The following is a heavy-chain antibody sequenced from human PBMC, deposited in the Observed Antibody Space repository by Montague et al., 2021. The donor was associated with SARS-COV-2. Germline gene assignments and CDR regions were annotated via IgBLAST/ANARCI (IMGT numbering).Heavy chain of an antibody. V-gene: IGHV4-4*07. Sequence: SETLSLTCTVSGGSINDFYWSWIRQRAGKGLEWIGRIFPGGSTNYVPSVKVRVTMSVDTSKNHFSLKLTSVTAADTAVYYCARDHKMADTAVDDWGQGTTVTVSS. CDR3: ARDHKMADTAVDD. CDR2: IFPGGST. J-gene: IGHJ6*02. D-gene: IGHD5-24*01. CDR1: GGSINDFY.